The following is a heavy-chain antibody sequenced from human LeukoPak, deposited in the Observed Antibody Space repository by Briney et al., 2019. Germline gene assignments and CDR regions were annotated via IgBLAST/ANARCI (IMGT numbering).Heavy chain of an antibody. CDR3: ATLTRKVVPAAIRDYYYYMDV. CDR2: LDPEDGET. J-gene: IGHJ6*03. D-gene: IGHD2-2*01. Sequence: GASVKVSCKVSGYTLTELSMHWVRQAPGKGLEWMGGLDPEDGETIYAQKFQGRVTMTEDTSTDTAYMELSSLRSEDTAVYYCATLTRKVVPAAIRDYYYYMDVWGKGTTVTVSS. V-gene: IGHV1-24*01. CDR1: GYTLTELS.